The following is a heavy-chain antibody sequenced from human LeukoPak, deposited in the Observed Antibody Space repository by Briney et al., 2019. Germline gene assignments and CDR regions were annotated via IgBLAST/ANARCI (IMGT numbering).Heavy chain of an antibody. CDR1: GFIISDYA. D-gene: IGHD4-17*01. CDR3: ARAEYGDYGWTYYFDY. Sequence: GGSLRLSCSASGFIISDYAMHWVRQAPGKGLEWVAVISYDGSNKYYADSVKGRFTISRDNSKNTLYLQMNSLRAEDTAVYYCARAEYGDYGWTYYFDYWGQGTLVTVSS. CDR2: ISYDGSNK. V-gene: IGHV3-30-3*01. J-gene: IGHJ4*02.